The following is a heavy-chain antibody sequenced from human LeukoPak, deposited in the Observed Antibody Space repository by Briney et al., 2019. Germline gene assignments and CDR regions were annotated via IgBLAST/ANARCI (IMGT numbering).Heavy chain of an antibody. CDR2: FDPEDGET. CDR1: GYTLTELS. V-gene: IGHV1-24*01. CDR3: ATDLKNYEVGAFDI. J-gene: IGHJ3*02. D-gene: IGHD1-7*01. Sequence: ASVKVSCKVSGYTLTELSMHWVRQAPGKGLEWMGGFDPEDGETIYAQKFQGRVTMTEDTSTDTAYMELSSLRSGDTAVYYCATDLKNYEVGAFDIWGQGTMVTVSS.